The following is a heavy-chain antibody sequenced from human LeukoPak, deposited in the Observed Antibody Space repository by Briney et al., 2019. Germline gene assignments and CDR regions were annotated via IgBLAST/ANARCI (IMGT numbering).Heavy chain of an antibody. CDR3: ALIGVVIPPDTYDV. CDR2: IRYDGSDS. Sequence: GGSLRLSCAASGFAFSYNTMNWVRQAPGKGLEWLAFIRYDGSDSYYADSVKGRFTISRDNSKKTLYLQMDSLRTEDTAFYYCALIGVVIPPDTYDVWGQGTLVTVSS. CDR1: GFAFSYNT. J-gene: IGHJ3*01. D-gene: IGHD2-21*01. V-gene: IGHV3-30*02.